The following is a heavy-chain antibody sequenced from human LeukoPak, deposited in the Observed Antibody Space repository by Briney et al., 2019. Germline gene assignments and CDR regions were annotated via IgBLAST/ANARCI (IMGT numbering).Heavy chain of an antibody. Sequence: SETLSLTCTVSGGSISTYYWSWIRQPPGEGLEWIGYIYNSGSTNYNLSLKSRVTISVDTSKNQFSLKLSSVTAADTAVYYCARGLAAVDDYFDYWGQGTLVTVSS. CDR1: GGSISTYY. J-gene: IGHJ4*02. CDR3: ARGLAAVDDYFDY. CDR2: IYNSGST. D-gene: IGHD6-13*01. V-gene: IGHV4-59*01.